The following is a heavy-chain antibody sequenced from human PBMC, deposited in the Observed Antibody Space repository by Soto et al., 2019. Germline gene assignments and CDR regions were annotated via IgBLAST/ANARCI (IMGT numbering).Heavy chain of an antibody. J-gene: IGHJ4*02. Sequence: EVQLVEFGGGLVQPGGSLRLSCAASGFTFSSYSMNWVRQAPGKGLEWVSYISSSSGPIYYADSVKGRFTISRDNDKNPLYLQMNSLRAEDTAVYYCARGWLGGVASIRGDSWGQGTLVTVSS. CDR3: ARGWLGGVASIRGDS. CDR2: ISSSSGPI. CDR1: GFTFSSYS. V-gene: IGHV3-48*01. D-gene: IGHD5-12*01.